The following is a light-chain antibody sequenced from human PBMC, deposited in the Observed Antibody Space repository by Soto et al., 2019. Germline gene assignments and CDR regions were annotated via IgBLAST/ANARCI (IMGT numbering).Light chain of an antibody. V-gene: IGLV2-14*01. J-gene: IGLJ3*02. CDR2: DVS. Sequence: QSALTQPASVSGSPGQSITISCTGTSSDVGGYNYVSWYQQHPGKAPKLMIYDVSNRPSGVSKRFSGSKSGNTASLTISGLQAEGEAEYYCSSYTSSSTLVFGGGTKLTVL. CDR1: SSDVGGYNY. CDR3: SSYTSSSTLV.